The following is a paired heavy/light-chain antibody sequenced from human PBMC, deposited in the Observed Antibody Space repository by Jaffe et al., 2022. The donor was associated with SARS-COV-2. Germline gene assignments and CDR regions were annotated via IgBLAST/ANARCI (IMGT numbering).Heavy chain of an antibody. D-gene: IGHD4-4*01. CDR1: GGSISSGSYY. CDR2: IFASGST. V-gene: IGHV4-61*02. Sequence: QVQLQESGPGLVKPSQTLSLTCTVSGGSISSGSYYWSWIRQPAGKGLEWIGRIFASGSTNYNPSLKSRVTMSVDTSKNQFSLKLSSVTAADTAIYYCARYSNSAPIDYWGQGTLVTVSS. CDR3: ARYSNSAPIDY. J-gene: IGHJ4*02.
Light chain of an antibody. V-gene: IGKV3-15*01. CDR2: DAS. Sequence: EIVMTQSPATLSVSPGDRATLSCRASHSVSSKSAWYQQKPGQAPRLLIYDASTRATGIPARFSGSGSGTEFTLTISSLQSEDFAVYYCHQYNDWPRTFGQGTKVEIK. J-gene: IGKJ1*01. CDR1: HSVSSK. CDR3: HQYNDWPRT.